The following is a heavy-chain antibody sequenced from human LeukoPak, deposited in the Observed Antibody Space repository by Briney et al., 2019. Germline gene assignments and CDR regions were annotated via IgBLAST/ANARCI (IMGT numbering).Heavy chain of an antibody. CDR1: GFTFSSYG. CDR2: IWYGGSNK. D-gene: IGHD1-26*01. CDR3: AKDHPSWVGATFPN. J-gene: IGHJ1*01. Sequence: PGRSLRLSCAASGFTFSSYGMHWVRQAPGKGLEWVAVIWYGGSNKYYADSVKGRFTISRDNSKNTLYLQMNSLRAEDTAVYYCAKDHPSWVGATFPNWGQGTLVTVSS. V-gene: IGHV3-33*06.